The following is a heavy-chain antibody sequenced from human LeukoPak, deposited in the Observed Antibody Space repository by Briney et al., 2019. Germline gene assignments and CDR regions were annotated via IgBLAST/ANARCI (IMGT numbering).Heavy chain of an antibody. CDR1: GDSVSSNSAA. D-gene: IGHD3-10*01. Sequence: SQTLSLTCAISGDSVSSNSAAWNWIRQSPSRGLVCLGRTYYRSKWFNDYAVSVKSRIIIDPDTSKNQFSLQLNSVTPEDTAVYYCARGGSGGRAFDIWGQGTMVIVSS. CDR2: TYYRSKWFN. V-gene: IGHV6-1*01. J-gene: IGHJ3*02. CDR3: ARGGSGGRAFDI.